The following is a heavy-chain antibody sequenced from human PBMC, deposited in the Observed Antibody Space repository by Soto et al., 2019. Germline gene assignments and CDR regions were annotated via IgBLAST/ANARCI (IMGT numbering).Heavy chain of an antibody. Sequence: EVQLVESGGGLVQPGGSLRLSCRDSGFTFSGDWMHWVRQAPGKGLDWVSRIDPYDTGISYADSVKGRFTIFRDNAKSTLYLQMNSLRPEDTAVYYCTGETFGARDYWGQGTLVTVSS. V-gene: IGHV3-74*01. CDR3: TGETFGARDY. J-gene: IGHJ4*02. D-gene: IGHD3-10*01. CDR2: IDPYDTGI. CDR1: GFTFSGDW.